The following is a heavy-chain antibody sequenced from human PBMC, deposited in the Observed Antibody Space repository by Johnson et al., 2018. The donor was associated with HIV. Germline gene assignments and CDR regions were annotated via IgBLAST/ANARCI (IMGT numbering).Heavy chain of an antibody. J-gene: IGHJ3*02. CDR3: ARDSRIGTMVLLSDAFDI. V-gene: IGHV3-7*03. CDR1: GFTFSSYA. Sequence: VQLVESGGGLVKPGGSLRLSCAASGFTFSSYAMSWVRQAPGKGLEWVANIKQDESDNYYADSVKGRIPISRDNSKNTVYLQMNNLRAEDTALYYCARDSRIGTMVLLSDAFDIWGQGTMVTVSS. D-gene: IGHD3-10*01. CDR2: IKQDESDN.